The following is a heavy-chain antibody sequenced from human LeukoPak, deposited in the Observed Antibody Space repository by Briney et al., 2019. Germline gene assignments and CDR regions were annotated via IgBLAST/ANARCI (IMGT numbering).Heavy chain of an antibody. V-gene: IGHV1-2*02. CDR3: ARGRQLWRCFDY. Sequence: AAVKVSCKASGYTVTGYFLHWVRQAPGQGLEWMGWFNPNSGGTNFAQKFQGRVTMTRDTSINTAYMELSRLVSDDTAVYYCARGRQLWRCFDYWGQGTLVTVSS. J-gene: IGHJ4*02. CDR2: FNPNSGGT. CDR1: GYTVTGYF. D-gene: IGHD2-21*01.